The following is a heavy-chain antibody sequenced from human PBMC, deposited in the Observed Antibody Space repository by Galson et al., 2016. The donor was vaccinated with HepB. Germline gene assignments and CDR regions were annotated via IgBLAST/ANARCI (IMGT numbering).Heavy chain of an antibody. J-gene: IGHJ6*02. CDR3: ARTSPGVPTTYYYFGIDV. CDR2: LSSSGRA. Sequence: SETLSLTCTVSGGSINSAYYYWAWVRQPPGKGLEWIASLSSSGRAYYTPSLQSRVSMSVDTSKSQFSLKLSSVTAADTAVFYCARTSPGVPTTYYYFGIDVWGPGTTVTVSS. CDR1: GGSINSAYYY. V-gene: IGHV4-39*01. D-gene: IGHD1-14*01.